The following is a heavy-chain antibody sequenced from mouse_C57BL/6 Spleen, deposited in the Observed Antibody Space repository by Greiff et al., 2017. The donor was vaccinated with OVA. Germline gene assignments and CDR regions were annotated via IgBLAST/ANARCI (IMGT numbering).Heavy chain of an antibody. V-gene: IGHV1-26*01. CDR1: GYTFTDYY. D-gene: IGHD2-3*01. J-gene: IGHJ2*01. Sequence: EVQLQQSGPELVKPGASVKISCKASGYTFTDYYMNWVKQSHGKSLEWIGDINPNNGGTSYNQKFKGKATLTVDKSSSTAYMELRSLTSEDSAVYYCARDGYYHYFDYWGQGTTLTVSS. CDR3: ARDGYYHYFDY. CDR2: INPNNGGT.